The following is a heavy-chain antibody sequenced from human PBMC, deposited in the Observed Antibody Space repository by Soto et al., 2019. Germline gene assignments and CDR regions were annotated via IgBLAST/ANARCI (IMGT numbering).Heavy chain of an antibody. CDR2: ITHSGST. V-gene: IGHV4-34*01. Sequence: QVQLQQWGAGLLKPSETLSLACAVYGGSFSGPNWSWIRQPPGQGLEWIGEITHSGSTNYNPSLKSRATISLDMSKNQYSVTVISVTAADTAVYYCPRGWGFGFDPWGQGILVNFSS. J-gene: IGHJ5*02. D-gene: IGHD3-10*01. CDR3: PRGWGFGFDP. CDR1: GGSFSGPN.